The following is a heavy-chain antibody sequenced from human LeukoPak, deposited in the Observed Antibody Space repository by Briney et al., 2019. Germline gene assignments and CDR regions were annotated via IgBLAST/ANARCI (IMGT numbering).Heavy chain of an antibody. CDR2: ISSSSSYI. Sequence: GGSLRLSCAASGFTFSSYSMNWVRQAPGKGLEWVSSISSSSSYIYYADSVKGRFTISRDNAKNSLYLQMNSLRAEDTAVYYCARDSETYYYGSGSYKSRGRFDYWGQGTLVTVSS. V-gene: IGHV3-21*01. CDR3: ARDSETYYYGSGSYKSRGRFDY. J-gene: IGHJ4*02. CDR1: GFTFSSYS. D-gene: IGHD3-10*01.